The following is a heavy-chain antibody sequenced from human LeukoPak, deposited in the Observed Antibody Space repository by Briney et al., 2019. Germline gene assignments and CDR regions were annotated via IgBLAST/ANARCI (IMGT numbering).Heavy chain of an antibody. CDR3: ARVVGVTSWLDP. CDR1: GYSISSGYY. V-gene: IGHV4-38-2*02. CDR2: IYHSGRT. J-gene: IGHJ5*02. Sequence: PSETLSLTCTVSGYSISSGYYWGWIRQPPGKGLEWIGNIYHSGRTYYNPSLMSRVTISVDTSKNQFSLKLSSVTAADTAVYYCARVVGVTSWLDPWGQGTLVTVSS. D-gene: IGHD1-26*01.